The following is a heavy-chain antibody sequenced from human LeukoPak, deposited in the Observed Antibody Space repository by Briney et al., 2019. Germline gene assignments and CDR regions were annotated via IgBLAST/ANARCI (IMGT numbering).Heavy chain of an antibody. V-gene: IGHV3-53*01. CDR3: ARGEYSSSWYD. CDR2: IYSGGST. J-gene: IGHJ4*02. CDR1: GFTVSSNY. Sequence: GGSLRLSCAASGFTVSSNYMSWVRQAPGKRLEWVSVIYSGGSTYYADSVKGRFTISRDNSKNTLYLQMNSLRAEDTAVYYCARGEYSSSWYDWGQGTLVTVSS. D-gene: IGHD6-13*01.